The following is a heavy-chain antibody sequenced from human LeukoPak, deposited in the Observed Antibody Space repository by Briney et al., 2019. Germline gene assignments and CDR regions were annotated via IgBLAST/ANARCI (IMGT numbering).Heavy chain of an antibody. Sequence: SETLSLTCTVSGGSISSSGYYWGWSRQPPGKGLEWIGSIYYSGSTYYNPSLKSRVTISVDTSKNQFSLKLSSVTAADTAVYYCARHARWSSYLYYFDYWGQGTLVTVSS. V-gene: IGHV4-39*01. CDR1: GGSISSSGYY. J-gene: IGHJ4*02. CDR3: ARHARWSSYLYYFDY. CDR2: IYYSGST. D-gene: IGHD2-15*01.